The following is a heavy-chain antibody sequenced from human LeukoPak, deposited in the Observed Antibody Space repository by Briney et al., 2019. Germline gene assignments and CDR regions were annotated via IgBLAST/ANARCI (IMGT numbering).Heavy chain of an antibody. CDR3: ARVQTPYYGGDEIAY. CDR1: GFTFSSYA. CDR2: ISYDGSNK. J-gene: IGHJ4*02. Sequence: PGGSLRLSCAASGFTFSSYAMHWVRQAPGKGLEWVAVISYDGSNKYYADSVKGRFIISRDNAKNSLYLQVNSLRAEDTAVYYCARVQTPYYGGDEIAYWGQGTLVTVSS. V-gene: IGHV3-30*04. D-gene: IGHD2-21*01.